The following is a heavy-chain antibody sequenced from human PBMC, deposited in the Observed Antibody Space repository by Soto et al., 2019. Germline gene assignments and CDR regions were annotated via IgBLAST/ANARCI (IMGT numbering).Heavy chain of an antibody. Sequence: SETLSLTCTVSGGSISSGDYYWSWIRQPPGKALEWIGYIYYSGSTYYNPSLKSRVTISVDTSKNQFSLKLSSVTAADTAVYYCARDYGSGSYYPYYYGMDVWGQGTTVTVSS. CDR1: GGSISSGDYY. CDR3: ARDYGSGSYYPYYYGMDV. CDR2: IYYSGST. D-gene: IGHD3-10*01. J-gene: IGHJ6*02. V-gene: IGHV4-30-4*01.